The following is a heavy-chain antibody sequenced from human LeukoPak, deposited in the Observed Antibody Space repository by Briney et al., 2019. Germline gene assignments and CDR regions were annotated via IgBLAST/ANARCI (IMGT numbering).Heavy chain of an antibody. V-gene: IGHV4-59*01. J-gene: IGHJ4*02. CDR1: GGSISSYY. D-gene: IGHD6-19*01. CDR3: AREQWLASWDQAPFDY. CDR2: IYYSGST. Sequence: SETLSLTCTVSGGSISSYYWSWIRQPPGKGLEWIGYIYYSGSTNYNPSLKSRVTISVDTSKNQFSLKLSSVTAADTAVYYCAREQWLASWDQAPFDYWGQGTLVTVSS.